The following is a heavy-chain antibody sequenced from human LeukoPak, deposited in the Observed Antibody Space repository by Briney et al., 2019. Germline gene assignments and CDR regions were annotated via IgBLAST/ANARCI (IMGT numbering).Heavy chain of an antibody. Sequence: SETLSLTCTVSGGSISSYYWSWIRQPPGKGLEWVGYIFYSGSTYYNPSLKSRVTISVDTSKNQFSLKLSSVTAADTAVYYCAREAVIAGNAFDIWGQGTMVTVSS. D-gene: IGHD3-22*01. V-gene: IGHV4-59*12. CDR1: GGSISSYY. CDR3: AREAVIAGNAFDI. J-gene: IGHJ3*02. CDR2: IFYSGST.